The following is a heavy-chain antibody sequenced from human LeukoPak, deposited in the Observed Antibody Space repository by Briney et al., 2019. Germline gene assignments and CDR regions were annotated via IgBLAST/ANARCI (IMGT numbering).Heavy chain of an antibody. CDR1: GFTFTAYG. CDR2: IRNDGTDK. D-gene: IGHD6-13*01. CDR3: AKGMHSGIVATFFDD. J-gene: IGHJ4*02. Sequence: GGSLRLSCATSGFTFTAYGMHWVRQTPGEGLQWVAFIRNDGTDKYYSDSVRGRFIMSRDNSKNTLYLQMNSLRPEDTAIYYCAKGMHSGIVATFFDDWGQGTLVTVSS. V-gene: IGHV3-30*02.